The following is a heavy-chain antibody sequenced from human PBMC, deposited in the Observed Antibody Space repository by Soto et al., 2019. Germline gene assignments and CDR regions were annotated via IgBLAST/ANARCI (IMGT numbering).Heavy chain of an antibody. D-gene: IGHD6-13*01. CDR1: GGSISSDY. CDR3: ASRIGASAKVDWFDP. Sequence: SETLSVTCTVSGGSISSDYWSWIRQPPGKGLEWIRYIYYSGSTNYNPSLKSRVTISVDTSKNQFSLKLSSVTAADTAVYFCASRIGASAKVDWFDPWGHVTLVIVSP. CDR2: IYYSGST. V-gene: IGHV4-59*01. J-gene: IGHJ5*02.